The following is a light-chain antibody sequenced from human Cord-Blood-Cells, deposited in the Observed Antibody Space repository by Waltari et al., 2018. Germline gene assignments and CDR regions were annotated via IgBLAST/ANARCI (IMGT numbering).Light chain of an antibody. V-gene: IGLV1-51*02. CDR3: GTWDSSLSAGV. CDR2: ENN. J-gene: IGLJ3*02. Sequence: QSVLTQPHSVSAAPGQTVTISCSGSSSNIGNNYVFWYQQLPGTAPKLLIYENNKRPSGIPDRFSGSKSGTSATLGITGLQTGDEADYYCGTWDSSLSAGVFGGGTKLTVL. CDR1: SSNIGNNY.